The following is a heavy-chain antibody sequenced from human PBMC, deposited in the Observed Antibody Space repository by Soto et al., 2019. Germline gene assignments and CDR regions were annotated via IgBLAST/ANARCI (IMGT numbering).Heavy chain of an antibody. J-gene: IGHJ4*02. CDR3: ASGFDSRDY. Sequence: SEPLCVTCAVAGGSISGGGYSWSWIRQPPGKGLEWIGYIYHSGSTYYNPSLKSRVTISVDRSKNQFSLKLSSVTAADTAVYYCASGFDSRDYWGQGTLVTVSS. CDR2: IYHSGST. D-gene: IGHD3-22*01. V-gene: IGHV4-30-2*01. CDR1: GGSISGGGYS.